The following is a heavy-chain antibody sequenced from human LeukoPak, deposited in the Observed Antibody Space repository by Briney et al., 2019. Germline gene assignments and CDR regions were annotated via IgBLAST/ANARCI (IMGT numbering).Heavy chain of an antibody. J-gene: IGHJ3*02. CDR2: ISGSGGST. V-gene: IGHV3-23*01. Sequence: GGSLRLSCAASGFTFSSYAMSWVRQAPGKGLEWVSAISGSGGSTYYADSVKGRFTISRDNSKNTLYLQMNGLRAEDTAVYYCAKDLFPKGYSSSWYAFFDAFDIWGQGTMVTVSS. D-gene: IGHD6-13*01. CDR3: AKDLFPKGYSSSWYAFFDAFDI. CDR1: GFTFSSYA.